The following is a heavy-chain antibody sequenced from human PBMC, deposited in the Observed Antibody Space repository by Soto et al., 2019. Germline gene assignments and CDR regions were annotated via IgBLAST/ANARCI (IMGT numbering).Heavy chain of an antibody. V-gene: IGHV4-59*08. D-gene: IGHD2-15*01. CDR1: GGSFSGYY. Sequence: SETLSLSCAVYGGSFSGYYWSWIRQPPGKGLEWIGYIYYSGSTNYNPSLKSRVTISVDTSKNQFSLKLSSVTAADTAVYYCARRGYCSGGSCYARLSYFDYWGQGTLVTVSS. CDR3: ARRGYCSGGSCYARLSYFDY. CDR2: IYYSGST. J-gene: IGHJ4*02.